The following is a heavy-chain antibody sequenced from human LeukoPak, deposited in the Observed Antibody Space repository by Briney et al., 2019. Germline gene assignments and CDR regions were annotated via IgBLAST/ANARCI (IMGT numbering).Heavy chain of an antibody. V-gene: IGHV3-30-3*01. Sequence: GGSLRLSCAASGFTFSSYAMHWVRQAPGKGPEWVAVISFDGSNKYCADSVKGRFTVSRDNSKNTLYLQMNSLRAEDTAVYYCARDEGYYFDYWGQGTLVTVSS. CDR3: ARDEGYYFDY. CDR2: ISFDGSNK. CDR1: GFTFSSYA. J-gene: IGHJ4*02.